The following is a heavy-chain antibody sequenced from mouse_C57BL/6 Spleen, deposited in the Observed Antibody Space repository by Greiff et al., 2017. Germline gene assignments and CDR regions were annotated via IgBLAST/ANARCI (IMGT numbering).Heavy chain of an antibody. CDR1: GFTFSSYA. Sequence: DVKLVESGGGLVKPGGSLKLSCAASGFTFSSYAMSWVRQTPEKRLEWVATISDGGSYTYYPDNVKGRFTISRDNAKNNLYLQMSHLKSEDTAMYYCARDLGRWLLVLYWYFDVWGTGTTVTVSS. D-gene: IGHD2-3*01. CDR3: ARDLGRWLLVLYWYFDV. J-gene: IGHJ1*03. V-gene: IGHV5-4*01. CDR2: ISDGGSYT.